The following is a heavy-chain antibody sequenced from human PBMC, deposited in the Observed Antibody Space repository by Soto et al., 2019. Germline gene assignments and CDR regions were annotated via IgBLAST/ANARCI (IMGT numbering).Heavy chain of an antibody. D-gene: IGHD1-1*01. CDR1: GGSISSYY. CDR3: ARTSGTQFDP. V-gene: IGHV4-59*01. CDR2: IYYSGST. Sequence: SETLSLTCTVSGGSISSYYWSWIRQPPGKGLEWIGYIYYSGSTNYNPSLKSRVTISVDTSKNQFSLKPSCVAAADTAVYYCARTSGTQFDPWGQGTLVTVSS. J-gene: IGHJ5*02.